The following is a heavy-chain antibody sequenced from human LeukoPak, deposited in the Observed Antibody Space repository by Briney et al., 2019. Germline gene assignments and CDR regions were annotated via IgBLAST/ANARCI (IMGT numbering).Heavy chain of an antibody. V-gene: IGHV1-8*02. J-gene: IGHJ5*02. D-gene: IGHD3-10*01. CDR1: GYTFTSYD. CDR3: ARDRITMVRGVIFWFDP. CDR2: MNPNSGNT. Sequence: ASVKVSCKASGYTFTSYDINWVRQATGQGLEWMGWMNPNSGNTGYAQKFQGRVTMTRDTSISTAYMELSRLRSDDTAVYYCARDRITMVRGVIFWFDPWGQGTLVTVSS.